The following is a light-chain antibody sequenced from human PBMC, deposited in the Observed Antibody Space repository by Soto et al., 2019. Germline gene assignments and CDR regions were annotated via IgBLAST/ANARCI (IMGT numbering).Light chain of an antibody. J-gene: IGKJ4*01. CDR1: RSLRQTNGNTY. CDR2: LAT. Sequence: DIVMTQSPLSLPVTPGEPASIPCRSSRSLRQTNGNTYLDWYLQKPGQSPQLLISLATNRASGVPDRFSGSGSGTDFTLPISRVEAEDVGVYYCMQALQTPFTFGGGTKVDIK. CDR3: MQALQTPFT. V-gene: IGKV2-28*01.